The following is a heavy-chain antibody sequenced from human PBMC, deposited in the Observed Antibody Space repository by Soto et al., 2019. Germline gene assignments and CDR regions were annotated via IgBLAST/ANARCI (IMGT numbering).Heavy chain of an antibody. Sequence: QVQLVQSGAEVKKPGASVKVSCKASGYSFTNYYIHWVRQAPGQGLEWMGIINPSGGSTSYAQKSQSRVPMTRDTSTRTVNMELSSLRSEDTAVYYCARVGYSCSSGSAGMDVWGQGTTVTVSS. D-gene: IGHD6-6*01. J-gene: IGHJ6*02. CDR1: GYSFTNYY. CDR3: ARVGYSCSSGSAGMDV. V-gene: IGHV1-46*01. CDR2: INPSGGST.